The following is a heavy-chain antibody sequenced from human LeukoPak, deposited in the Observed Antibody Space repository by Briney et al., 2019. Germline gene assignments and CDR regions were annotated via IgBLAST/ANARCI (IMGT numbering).Heavy chain of an antibody. CDR2: ISVYNGNT. CDR1: AYTFTSYA. Sequence: ASVKVSCKASAYTFTSYAISWMRQAPGQGLEWMGWISVYNGNTNHAQKLQGRVTMTTDTSTNTAYMELRSLRFDDTAVYYCARDLAGIVGVTAWFDPWGQGTLVTVSS. CDR3: ARDLAGIVGVTAWFDP. D-gene: IGHD1-26*01. J-gene: IGHJ5*02. V-gene: IGHV1-18*01.